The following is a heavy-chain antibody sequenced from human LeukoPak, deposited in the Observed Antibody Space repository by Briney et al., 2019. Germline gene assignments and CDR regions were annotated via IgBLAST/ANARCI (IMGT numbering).Heavy chain of an antibody. V-gene: IGHV3-23*01. D-gene: IGHD5-18*01. CDR3: AKLWGHYSYGYGDY. J-gene: IGHJ4*02. Sequence: GGSLRLSCAASGFTFSSYAMSWVRQAPGKGLEWVSAISGSGGSTYYADSVKGRFTISRDNSKNTLYLQMNSLRAEDSAVYYCAKLWGHYSYGYGDYWGQGTLVTVSS. CDR2: ISGSGGST. CDR1: GFTFSSYA.